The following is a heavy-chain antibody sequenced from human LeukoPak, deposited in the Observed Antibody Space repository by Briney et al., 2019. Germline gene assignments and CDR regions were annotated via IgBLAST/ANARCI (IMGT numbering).Heavy chain of an antibody. CDR1: GFTFSNAW. V-gene: IGHV3-15*01. J-gene: IGHJ4*02. CDR2: IKSKTDGGTT. CDR3: IYWRYYDSSGYYDRDYYFDY. D-gene: IGHD3-22*01. Sequence: PGGSLRLSCAASGFTFSNAWMSWVRQAPGKGLEWVGRIKSKTDGGTTDYAAPVKGRFTISRDDSKNTLYLQMNSLKTEDTAVYYCIYWRYYDSSGYYDRDYYFDYWGQGTLVTVSS.